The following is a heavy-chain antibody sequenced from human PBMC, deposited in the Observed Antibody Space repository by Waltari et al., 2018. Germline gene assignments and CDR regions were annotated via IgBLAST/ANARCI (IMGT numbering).Heavy chain of an antibody. CDR3: AREGNFMVRGSNQRFDP. D-gene: IGHD3-10*01. Sequence: QVQLQESGPGLVKPSETLSLTCTVSGGSISSYYWSWIRQPAGKGLEWIGRIYTRGSTNYNPSLKSRVTMSVDTSKNQFSLKLSSVTAADTAVYYCAREGNFMVRGSNQRFDPWGQGTLVTVSS. V-gene: IGHV4-4*07. CDR1: GGSISSYY. CDR2: IYTRGST. J-gene: IGHJ5*02.